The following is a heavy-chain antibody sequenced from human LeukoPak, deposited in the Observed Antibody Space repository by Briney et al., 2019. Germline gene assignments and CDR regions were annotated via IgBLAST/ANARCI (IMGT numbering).Heavy chain of an antibody. V-gene: IGHV3-53*01. Sequence: PGGSLRLSCAAYGFSVSSNYMSWVRQAPGRGLEWVSVINSDGNTYYADSVRGRFTISRDNSKNTLYLQLSSLRVEDTAVYYCARDLTGVGKYTSGWFDAFDIWGQGTMVTVSS. J-gene: IGHJ3*02. CDR1: GFSVSSNY. CDR3: ARDLTGVGKYTSGWFDAFDI. D-gene: IGHD6-19*01. CDR2: INSDGNT.